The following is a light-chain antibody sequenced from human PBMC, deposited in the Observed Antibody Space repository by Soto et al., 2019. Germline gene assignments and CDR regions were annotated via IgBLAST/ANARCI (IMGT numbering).Light chain of an antibody. V-gene: IGKV3-20*01. CDR2: GAS. CDR3: QQYGDSPIT. CDR1: QSVSTS. Sequence: EIVLTQSPATLSLSPGERATLSCRASQSVSTSLAWYQQRPGQAPRLLIYGASTRATGIPDRFSGSGSGTDFTLTISRLEPEDFAVYDCQQYGDSPITFGQGTRLEIK. J-gene: IGKJ5*01.